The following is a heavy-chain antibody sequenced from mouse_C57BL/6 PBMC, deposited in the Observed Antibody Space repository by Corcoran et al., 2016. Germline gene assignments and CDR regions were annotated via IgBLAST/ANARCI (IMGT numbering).Heavy chain of an antibody. CDR1: GYAFTSYS. Sequence: QVQLQQSGAELVKPGASVKLSCNASGYAFTSYSLNWVKQRPGKGLEWLGQIYPGDGDTNYNGKFKGKATLTSDKSSSTAYMQLSSLTSEDSAVYFCHIDYDYEGWFAYWGQGTLVIVSA. CDR2: IYPGDGDT. D-gene: IGHD2-4*01. V-gene: IGHV1-80*01. CDR3: HIDYDYEGWFAY. J-gene: IGHJ3*01.